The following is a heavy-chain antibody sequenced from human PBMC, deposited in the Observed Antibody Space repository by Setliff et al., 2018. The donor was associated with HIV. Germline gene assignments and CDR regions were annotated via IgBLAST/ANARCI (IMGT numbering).Heavy chain of an antibody. CDR2: INHSGST. CDR1: GGSFSGYY. Sequence: PSETLSLTCAVYGGSFSGYYWSWIRQPPGKGLEWIGEINHSGSTNYNPSLKSRVTISVDTSKNQFSLEVSSVAAADTAVYYCARGGPFYNWNYTFDYWGQGTLVTVSS. D-gene: IGHD1-7*01. V-gene: IGHV4-34*01. CDR3: ARGGPFYNWNYTFDY. J-gene: IGHJ4*02.